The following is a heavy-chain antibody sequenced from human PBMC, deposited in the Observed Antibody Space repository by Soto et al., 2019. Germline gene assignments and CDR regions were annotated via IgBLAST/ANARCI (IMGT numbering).Heavy chain of an antibody. J-gene: IGHJ4*02. CDR2: TKNKANSYTT. CDR1: GFIFSDHY. V-gene: IGHV3-72*01. D-gene: IGHD6-19*01. Sequence: EVQLVESGGGLVQPGGSLRLSCATSGFIFSDHYMDWVRQAPGKGLEWVARTKNKANSYTTEYATSVKGRFSILRDDSKNSLHLQMNSLKTEDTAVYYCVRWKAGAPDYWGQGTLVTVSS. CDR3: VRWKAGAPDY.